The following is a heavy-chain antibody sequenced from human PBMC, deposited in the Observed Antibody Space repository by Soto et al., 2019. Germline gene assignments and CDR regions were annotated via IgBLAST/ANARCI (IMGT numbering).Heavy chain of an antibody. V-gene: IGHV4-59*01. J-gene: IGHJ4*02. D-gene: IGHD1-1*01. CDR2: IYYTGST. Sequence: SETLSLTCTVSGDSIKHYYWSWIRQPPGKRLEWIGYIYYTGSTTYNPSLESRVTMSVDTSKNQFSLKLSSVNAADTAVYYCAKYRGTEEEGFTLDSWGRGTLVTVSS. CDR3: AKYRGTEEEGFTLDS. CDR1: GDSIKHYY.